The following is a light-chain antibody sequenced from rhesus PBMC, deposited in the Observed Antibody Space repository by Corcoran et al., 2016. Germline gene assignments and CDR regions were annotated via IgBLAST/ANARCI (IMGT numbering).Light chain of an antibody. CDR1: QSVSRS. J-gene: IGKJ1*01. CDR2: GAS. V-gene: IGKV3-42*03. CDR3: QHYSNWPLT. Sequence: EIVLTQSPATLSLSPGERATLSCRASQSVSRSFTRYQQKPGPVPRPPYFGASSRAPGNPTRFSGSGSGTDFTLTISSLEPEDFAVYYCQHYSNWPLTFGQGTKVEIK.